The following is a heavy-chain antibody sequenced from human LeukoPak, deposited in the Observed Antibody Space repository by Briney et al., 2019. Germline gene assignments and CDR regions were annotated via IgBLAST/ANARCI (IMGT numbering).Heavy chain of an antibody. Sequence: SETLSLTCTVSGGSIGTYYWSWIRQPPGKRLEWIGNIYYIGTTNYNPSLKSRVSISIDTSENQFSLKLSSVTAADTAVYYCARPFGSKNAFDVWGQGAKVTVSS. CDR2: IYYIGTT. V-gene: IGHV4-59*08. CDR3: ARPFGSKNAFDV. D-gene: IGHD3-3*01. CDR1: GGSIGTYY. J-gene: IGHJ3*01.